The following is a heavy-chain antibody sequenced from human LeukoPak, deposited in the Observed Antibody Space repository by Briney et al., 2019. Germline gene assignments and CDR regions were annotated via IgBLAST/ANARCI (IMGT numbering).Heavy chain of an antibody. CDR3: ARGTFDYYGMDV. V-gene: IGHV3-21*01. Sequence: GGSLRLSCAVSGFTFSSYSMNWVRQAPGKGLEWVSSISSSSSYIYYADSVKGRFTISRDNAKNSLYLQMNSLRAEDTAVYYCARGTFDYYGMDVWGQGTTVTVSS. J-gene: IGHJ6*02. CDR1: GFTFSSYS. CDR2: ISSSSSYI. D-gene: IGHD3-16*01.